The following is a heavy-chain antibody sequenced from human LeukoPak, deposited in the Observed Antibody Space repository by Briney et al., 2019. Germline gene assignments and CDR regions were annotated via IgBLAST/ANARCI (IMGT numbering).Heavy chain of an antibody. CDR1: GGSISSGGCY. Sequence: SETLSLTCTVSGGSISSGGCYWGWIRLPPGKGLDWIGNIGYSGSTYYNPSLKSRVTISVDTSKNQFSLKLSSVTAADTAVYYCARHYYDSSGYLYFDYWGQGTLVTVSS. CDR2: IGYSGST. V-gene: IGHV4-39*01. CDR3: ARHYYDSSGYLYFDY. D-gene: IGHD3-22*01. J-gene: IGHJ4*02.